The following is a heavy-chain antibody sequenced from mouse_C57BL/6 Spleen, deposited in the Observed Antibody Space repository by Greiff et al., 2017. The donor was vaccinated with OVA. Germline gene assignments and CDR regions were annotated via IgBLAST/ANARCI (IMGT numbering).Heavy chain of an antibody. CDR1: GYTFTDYY. J-gene: IGHJ4*01. V-gene: IGHV1-19*01. CDR3: ARGAMDY. CDR2: INPYNGGT. Sequence: EVQGVESGPVLVKPGASVKMSCKASGYTFTDYYMNWVKQSHGKSLEWIGVINPYNGGTSYNQKFKGKATLTVDKSSSTAYMELNSLTSEDSAVYYCARGAMDYWGQGTSVTVSS.